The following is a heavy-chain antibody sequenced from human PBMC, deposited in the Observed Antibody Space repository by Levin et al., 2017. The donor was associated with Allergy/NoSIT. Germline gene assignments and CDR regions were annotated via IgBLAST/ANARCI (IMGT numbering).Heavy chain of an antibody. CDR3: ANSGRRCCSNTSGDWWSSWFAP. Sequence: PSETLSLTCAIYGGSFRGYYWSWIRQPPGKGLEWIGEITHSGSTNYNPSLKSRVTISIDTSKNQFSLKLRSVTAADTAVYYCANSGRRCCSNTSGDWWSSWFAPWGSGALVTVSS. J-gene: IGHJ5*02. CDR2: ITHSGST. V-gene: IGHV4-34*01. D-gene: IGHD2-2*01. CDR1: GGSFRGYY.